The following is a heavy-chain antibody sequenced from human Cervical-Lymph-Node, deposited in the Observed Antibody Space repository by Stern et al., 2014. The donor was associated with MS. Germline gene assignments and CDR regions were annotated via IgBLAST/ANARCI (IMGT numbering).Heavy chain of an antibody. J-gene: IGHJ5*02. CDR1: GGSINSYY. V-gene: IGHV4-31*03. CDR3: ARSGDFGDTGHWFDP. D-gene: IGHD3-10*01. CDR2: IYYSGYT. Sequence: QLQLQESGPGLVKPSQTLSLTCTISGGSINSYYWSWIRQHPGKGLEWIGYIYYSGYTYYNPSLENRVVISVDASKNQFSLKLTSVTAADPAVYYCARSGDFGDTGHWFDPWGQGTLVTVSS.